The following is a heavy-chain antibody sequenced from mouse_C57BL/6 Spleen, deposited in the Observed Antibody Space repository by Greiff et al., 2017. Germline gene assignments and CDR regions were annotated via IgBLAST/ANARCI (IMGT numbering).Heavy chain of an antibody. CDR1: GYAFTNYL. J-gene: IGHJ1*03. Sequence: QVQLQQSGAELVRPGTSVKVSCKASGYAFTNYLIEWVKQRPGQGLEWIGVINPGSGGTNYNEKFKGKATLTADKSSSTAYMQLSSLTSEDSAVYFCARSIAHGYFDVWGTGTTVTVSS. CDR2: INPGSGGT. CDR3: ARSIAHGYFDV. V-gene: IGHV1-54*01.